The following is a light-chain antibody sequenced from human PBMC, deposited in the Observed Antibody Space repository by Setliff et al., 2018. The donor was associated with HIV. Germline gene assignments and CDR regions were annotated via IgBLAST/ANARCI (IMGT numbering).Light chain of an antibody. Sequence: QSVLTQPASVSGSPGQSITISCTGTSSDVGGYNYVSWYQQHPGKVPKLMIYDVTKRPSGSSNRFSGSKSGDTASLTISGLQAEDEADYYCSSFISSHIDVFGSGTKVTV. CDR2: DVT. CDR3: SSFISSHIDV. CDR1: SSDVGGYNY. J-gene: IGLJ1*01. V-gene: IGLV2-14*03.